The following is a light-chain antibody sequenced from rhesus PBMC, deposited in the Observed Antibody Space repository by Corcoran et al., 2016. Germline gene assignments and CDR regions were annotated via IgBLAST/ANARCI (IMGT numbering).Light chain of an antibody. CDR2: KAC. CDR1: QSISSW. Sequence: DIQMTQSPSSLSASVGDTVTITCRASQSISSWLDWYQQKPGKAPKLLIYKACNLQSGVQSRFSGSGAGPDFPLTISSLQPEDFATYYCLQYSSSLYSFGQGTKVEIK. J-gene: IGKJ2*01. CDR3: LQYSSSLYS. V-gene: IGKV1-22*01.